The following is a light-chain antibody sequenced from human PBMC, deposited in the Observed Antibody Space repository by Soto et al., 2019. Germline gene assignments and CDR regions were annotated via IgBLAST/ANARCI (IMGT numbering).Light chain of an antibody. CDR3: QQRSNWPRRLT. V-gene: IGKV3-11*01. CDR1: QSVSSY. Sequence: EIVLTQSPATLSLSPGERATLSCRASQSVSSYLAWYQQKPGQAPRLLIYDASNRATGIPARFSGSGSGTDLTLTISSLEPEDFAVYYCQQRSNWPRRLTFGGGTKVEIK. J-gene: IGKJ4*01. CDR2: DAS.